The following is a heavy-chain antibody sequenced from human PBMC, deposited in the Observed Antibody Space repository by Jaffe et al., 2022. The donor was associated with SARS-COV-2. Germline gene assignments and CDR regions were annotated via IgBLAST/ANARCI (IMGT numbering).Heavy chain of an antibody. V-gene: IGHV3-49*04. Sequence: EVQLVESGGGLVQPGRSLRLSCSASGFTFGDYAMSWVRQAPGKGLEWVGFIRSKAYGGTTEYAASVKGRFTISRDDSKSIAYLQMNSLKTEDTAVYYCTREEGGSELNWGQGTLVTVSS. J-gene: IGHJ4*02. CDR1: GFTFGDYA. CDR3: TREEGGSELN. D-gene: IGHD1-26*01. CDR2: IRSKAYGGTT.